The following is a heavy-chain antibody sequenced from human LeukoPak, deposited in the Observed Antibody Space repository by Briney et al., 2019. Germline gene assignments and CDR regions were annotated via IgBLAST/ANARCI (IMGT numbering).Heavy chain of an antibody. CDR1: DGSTTGTRYY. V-gene: IGHV4-39*06. Sequence: PSETLSLTCTVSDGSTTGTRYYWGWFRQTPGKGPEWIGNINYRGAVYYNPSLRSRATISLDTSKNQFPLGLTSVTAADTAVYFCARVTKYDNSRNNYYMDVWGKGTTVTVSS. D-gene: IGHD4-17*01. J-gene: IGHJ6*03. CDR3: ARVTKYDNSRNNYYMDV. CDR2: INYRGAV.